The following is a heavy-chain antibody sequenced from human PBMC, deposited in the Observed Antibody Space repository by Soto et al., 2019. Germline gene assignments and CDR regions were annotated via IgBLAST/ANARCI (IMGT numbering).Heavy chain of an antibody. CDR1: GSSISPFY. V-gene: IGHV4-59*01. D-gene: IGHD4-17*01. CDR3: TRVGGYYGDYPNFDY. CDR2: IYYTGST. Sequence: SETLSLTCSVSGSSISPFYWSWIRQPPGKGLEWIGYIYYTGSTKYNPSLKSRVTLPLGTSRNQLSLKLSSVTAADTAVYYCTRVGGYYGDYPNFDYWGPGTLVTVSS. J-gene: IGHJ4*02.